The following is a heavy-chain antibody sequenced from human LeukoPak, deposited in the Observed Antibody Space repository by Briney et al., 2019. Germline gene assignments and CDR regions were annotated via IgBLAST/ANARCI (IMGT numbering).Heavy chain of an antibody. CDR3: ARVKGGSSGWYDY. Sequence: SETLSLTCTVSGGSISSYYWSWIRQPPGKGLEWIGYIYYSGSTNYNPSLKSRVTISVDTSKNQFSLKLSSVTAADTAVYYCARVKGGSSGWYDYWGQGTLVTVSS. J-gene: IGHJ4*02. CDR1: GGSISSYY. D-gene: IGHD6-19*01. V-gene: IGHV4-59*01. CDR2: IYYSGST.